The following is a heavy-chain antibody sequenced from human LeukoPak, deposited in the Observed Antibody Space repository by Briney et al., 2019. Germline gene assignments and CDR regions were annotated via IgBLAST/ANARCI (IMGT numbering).Heavy chain of an antibody. CDR2: ISGSGGST. V-gene: IGHV3-23*01. CDR1: GITFSSYA. D-gene: IGHD3-10*01. Sequence: GGSLRLSCAVSGITFSSYAMSWVRQAPGKGLEWVSGISGSGGSTYYADSVKGRFTISRDNSENTLYLQMNSLRAEDTAVYYCARDGWFGEYYLSYYFDYWGQGTLVTVSS. J-gene: IGHJ4*02. CDR3: ARDGWFGEYYLSYYFDY.